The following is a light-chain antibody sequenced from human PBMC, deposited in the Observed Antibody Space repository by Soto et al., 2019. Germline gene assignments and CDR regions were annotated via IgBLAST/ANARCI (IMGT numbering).Light chain of an antibody. J-gene: IGKJ4*01. V-gene: IGKV1-5*03. CDR2: KAS. Sequence: SQKPRAPCTQYASGVDRGRVSGLASQSISSWLAWYQQKPGKAPKLLIYKASSLESGVPSMFSGSGSGTEFTLTLRSLQPDDFATYSCQQYNSYSLAFGGGTKVDIK. CDR1: QSISSW. CDR3: QQYNSYSLA.